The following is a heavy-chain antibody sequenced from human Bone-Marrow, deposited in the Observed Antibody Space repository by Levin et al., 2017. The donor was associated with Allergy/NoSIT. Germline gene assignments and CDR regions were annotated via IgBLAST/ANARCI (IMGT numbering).Heavy chain of an antibody. D-gene: IGHD6-13*01. CDR2: ISYDGSNK. CDR1: GFTFSSYG. V-gene: IGHV3-30*18. CDR3: AKDQEISIAAAGTGFDY. Sequence: GGSLRLSCAASGFTFSSYGMHWVRQAPGKGLEWVAVISYDGSNKYYADSVKGRFTISRDNSKNTLYLQMNSLRAEDTAVYYCAKDQEISIAAAGTGFDYWGQGTLVTVSS. J-gene: IGHJ4*02.